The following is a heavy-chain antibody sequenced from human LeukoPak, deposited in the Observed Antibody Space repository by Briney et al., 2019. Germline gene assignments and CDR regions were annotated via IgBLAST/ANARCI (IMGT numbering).Heavy chain of an antibody. V-gene: IGHV1-69*13. J-gene: IGHJ6*03. Sequence: SVKVSCKASGGTFSSYAISWVRQAPGQGLEWMGGIIPIFGTANYAQKFQGRVTITADESTSTAYMELSSLRSEDTAVYYCARWRASGGYYYDYYMDVWDKGTTVTVSS. CDR3: ARWRASGGYYYDYYMDV. CDR2: IIPIFGTA. CDR1: GGTFSSYA. D-gene: IGHD3-10*01.